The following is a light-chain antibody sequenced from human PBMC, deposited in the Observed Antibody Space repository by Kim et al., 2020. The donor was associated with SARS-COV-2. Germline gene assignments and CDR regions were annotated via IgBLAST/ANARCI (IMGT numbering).Light chain of an antibody. Sequence: SYELTQPPSASVSPGQKASITCPGDNLGDKYASWYQQKPGQPPVLVIYQDKKRPSGIPDRFSGSNSGNTATLTITGTQAMNAADSYCQTWAGNTAVFGGG. CDR1: NLGDKY. J-gene: IGLJ3*02. CDR3: QTWAGNTAV. V-gene: IGLV3-1*01. CDR2: QDK.